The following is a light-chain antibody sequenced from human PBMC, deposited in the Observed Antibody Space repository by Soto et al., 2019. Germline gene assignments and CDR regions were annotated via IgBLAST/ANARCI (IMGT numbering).Light chain of an antibody. J-gene: IGKJ1*01. V-gene: IGKV1-6*01. CDR3: LKDYNYPRT. CDR2: AAS. CDR1: QDIRTE. Sequence: ALQMTQSPSSLSASVGARVTITCRASQDIRTELGWYQQKPGKAPKLLIYAASTLHSGVPSRFSGSGSGTDFTLTISSLQPEDFATYYCLKDYNYPRTFGQGTKVEIK.